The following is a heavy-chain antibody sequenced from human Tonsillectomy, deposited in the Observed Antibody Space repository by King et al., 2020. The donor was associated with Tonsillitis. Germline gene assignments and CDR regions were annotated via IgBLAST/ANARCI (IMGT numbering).Heavy chain of an antibody. CDR3: VMGRFGFNYFDY. CDR1: GGSISTYY. V-gene: IGHV4-59*03. D-gene: IGHD3-10*01. CDR2: IYYTGST. Sequence: VQLQESGPGLVKPSETLSLTCTISGGSISTYYWSWIRQTPGKGLEWIGYIYYTGSTNYNPSLKSRVTMSVDTSKNQFSLRLGSVTAADTAVYYCVMGRFGFNYFDYWGPGTLVTVSS. J-gene: IGHJ4*02.